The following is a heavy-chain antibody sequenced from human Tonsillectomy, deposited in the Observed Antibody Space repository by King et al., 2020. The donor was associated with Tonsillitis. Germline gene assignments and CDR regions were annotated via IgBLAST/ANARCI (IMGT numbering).Heavy chain of an antibody. CDR1: GYTFTGYY. V-gene: IGHV1-2*02. CDR2: INPNSGGT. CDR3: ARAPEGAATLFDY. J-gene: IGHJ4*02. Sequence: VQLVESGAEVKKPGASVKVSCKASGYTFTGYYMHWVRQAPGQGLEWMGWINPNSGGTNYAQKFQGRVTMTRDTSISTAYMELSRLRSDDTAVYYCARAPEGAATLFDYWGQGTLVTVSS. D-gene: IGHD3-16*01.